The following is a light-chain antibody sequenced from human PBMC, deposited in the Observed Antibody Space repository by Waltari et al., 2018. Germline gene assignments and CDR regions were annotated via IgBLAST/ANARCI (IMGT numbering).Light chain of an antibody. CDR2: KFS. V-gene: IGKV2-30*02. J-gene: IGKJ2*01. CDR3: MQGTHWPYT. Sequence: DAVMTQSPLSLHVTLGQAASISCKSSQNLLHRHGQIYLNWFQQRPGQPPRRLIYKFSGRDSGVPDRFSGIGSDTDVTLKIIRVEAEDVGVYYCMQGTHWPYTFGQGTKVEIK. CDR1: QNLLHRHGQIY.